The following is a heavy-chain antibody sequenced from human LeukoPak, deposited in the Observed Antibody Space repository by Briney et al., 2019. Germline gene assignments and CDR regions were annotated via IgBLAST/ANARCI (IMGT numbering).Heavy chain of an antibody. D-gene: IGHD5-18*01. CDR3: VKDRFGSFDP. CDR2: ISPSASHR. J-gene: IGHJ5*02. CDR1: GFPFSDYA. V-gene: IGHV3-23*01. Sequence: GGSLRLSCAASGFPFSDYAMTWVRLAPGKGLEWVAAISPSASHRYYADFVGGRFTISRDNSKNTLDLQMSSLRAEDTAVYYCVKDRFGSFDPWGQGTLVTVSS.